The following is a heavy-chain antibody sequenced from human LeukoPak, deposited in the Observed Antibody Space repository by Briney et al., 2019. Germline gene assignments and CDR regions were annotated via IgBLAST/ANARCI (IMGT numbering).Heavy chain of an antibody. CDR3: ARLLSLTTFDY. CDR1: GGSIGSKSYY. V-gene: IGHV4-39*01. D-gene: IGHD4-11*01. J-gene: IGHJ4*02. CDR2: IYYSLST. Sequence: SETLSLTCTVSGGSIGSKSYYWGWVRQPPGKGLEWIGTIYYSLSTYYNPSLKSRVTISVDTSTNQFSLRLSSVSATDTAVYYCARLLSLTTFDYWGQGTLVTVSS.